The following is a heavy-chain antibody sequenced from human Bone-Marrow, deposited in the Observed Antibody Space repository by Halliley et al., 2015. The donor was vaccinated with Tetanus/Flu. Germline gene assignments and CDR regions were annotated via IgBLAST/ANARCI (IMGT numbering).Heavy chain of an antibody. D-gene: IGHD3-3*01. V-gene: IGHV3-15*01. J-gene: IGHJ4*02. Sequence: GGTTDYAAPVRGRFTISRDDSENTLFLQMNSLKHEDTAVYYFSTFFPLQPMTTSGVVIPDYWGQGTLVTVSS. CDR2: GGTT. CDR3: STFFPLQPMTTSGVVIPDY.